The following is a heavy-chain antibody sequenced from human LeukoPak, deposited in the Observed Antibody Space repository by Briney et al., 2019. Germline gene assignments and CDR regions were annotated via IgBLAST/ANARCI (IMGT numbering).Heavy chain of an antibody. CDR3: ARAGLYCSGGSCYSDY. J-gene: IGHJ4*01. CDR1: GYTFTGYY. D-gene: IGHD2-15*01. CDR2: INPNSGGT. Sequence: ASVKVSCKASGYTFTGYYMHWVRQAPGQGLEWMGWINPNSGGTNYAQKFQGRVTMTRDTSISTAYMELSRLRFDDTAVYYCARAGLYCSGGSCYSDYWGQGTLVTVSS. V-gene: IGHV1-2*02.